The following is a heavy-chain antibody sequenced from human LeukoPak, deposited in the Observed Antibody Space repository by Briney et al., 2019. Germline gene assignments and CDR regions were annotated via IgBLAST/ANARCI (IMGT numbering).Heavy chain of an antibody. V-gene: IGHV4-34*01. D-gene: IGHD5-12*01. CDR2: INHSRST. CDR3: ARGTGVDLVATIPSRLGDKFDP. Sequence: KPSETLSLTCAVYGGSFSGYYWSWIRQPPGKGLEWIGEINHSRSTNYNPSLKSRVTISVDTSKNQFSLKLSSVTAADTAVYYCARGTGVDLVATIPSRLGDKFDPWGQGTLVTVSS. CDR1: GGSFSGYY. J-gene: IGHJ5*02.